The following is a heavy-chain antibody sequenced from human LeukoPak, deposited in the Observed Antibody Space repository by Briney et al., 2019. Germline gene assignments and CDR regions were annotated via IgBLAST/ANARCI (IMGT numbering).Heavy chain of an antibody. Sequence: ASVKVSCKASGFTFTDYYMHWVRQAPGQGLEWMGWINPNTGGTDYIQKFQGRVTMTRDTSISTAYMELNSLRSDDTAVYYCVIVVRRAAAHAGNWFDPWGQGTLVTVSS. V-gene: IGHV1-2*02. CDR1: GFTFTDYY. J-gene: IGHJ5*02. D-gene: IGHD6-13*01. CDR2: INPNTGGT. CDR3: VIVVRRAAAHAGNWFDP.